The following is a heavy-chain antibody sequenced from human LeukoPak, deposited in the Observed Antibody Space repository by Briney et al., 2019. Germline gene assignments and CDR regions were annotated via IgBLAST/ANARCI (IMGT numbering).Heavy chain of an antibody. J-gene: IGHJ3*02. CDR1: GFTFDDFA. D-gene: IGHD3-22*01. V-gene: IGHV3-9*01. CDR3: AKDLKYYYDSSGYRGAFDI. Sequence: GGSLRLSCAASGFTFDDFAMHWVRQAPGKGLEWVSGISWNSGSIGYADSVKGRFTISRDNAKNSLYLRMNSLRVEDTALYYCAKDLKYYYDSSGYRGAFDIWGQGTVVTVSS. CDR2: ISWNSGSI.